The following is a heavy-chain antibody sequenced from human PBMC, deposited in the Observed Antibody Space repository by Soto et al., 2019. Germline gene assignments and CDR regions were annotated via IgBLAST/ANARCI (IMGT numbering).Heavy chain of an antibody. Sequence: QVQLQESGPGLVKPSETLSLTCTVSGDSVDSGRFYWSWLRQSPGKGLEWIGYVHNSGSVTYNPALESRLTISVDTSKNQFSLNLRSVTGADTAVYYCASVLSLFNVGDVYNSIDKWGQGTLGTVSS. CDR3: ASVLSLFNVGDVYNSIDK. D-gene: IGHD3-3*02. CDR1: GDSVDSGRFY. CDR2: VHNSGSV. V-gene: IGHV4-61*01. J-gene: IGHJ4*02.